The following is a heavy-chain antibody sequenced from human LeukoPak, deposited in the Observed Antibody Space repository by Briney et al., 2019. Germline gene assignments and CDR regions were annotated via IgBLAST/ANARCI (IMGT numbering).Heavy chain of an antibody. CDR2: INADNGDT. CDR1: EYTFTSYA. CDR3: ATWGYGSGS. D-gene: IGHD3-10*01. Sequence: ASVKVSCKASEYTFTSYAIHWVRQAPGQRLEWMGWINADNGDTKYPQKFQGRVTITRDTSASTAYMELSSLRSGDTAVYYCATWGYGSGSWGQGTLVTVSS. V-gene: IGHV1-3*01. J-gene: IGHJ4*02.